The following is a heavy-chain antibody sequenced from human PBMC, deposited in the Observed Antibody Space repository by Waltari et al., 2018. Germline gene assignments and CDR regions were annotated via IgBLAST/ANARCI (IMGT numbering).Heavy chain of an antibody. V-gene: IGHV1-2*02. CDR3: ARDPSGGNTYSYYYMDV. D-gene: IGHD2-15*01. Sequence: QAQLVQSGAEVKKPGASVKVSCKASGYTFTGYYMHWVRQAPGQGLEWMGWINPNSGGKKYAQKFQGRVTMTRDTSISTAYMELSRLRSDDTALYYCARDPSGGNTYSYYYMDVWGKGTTVTVSS. CDR2: INPNSGGK. J-gene: IGHJ6*03. CDR1: GYTFTGYY.